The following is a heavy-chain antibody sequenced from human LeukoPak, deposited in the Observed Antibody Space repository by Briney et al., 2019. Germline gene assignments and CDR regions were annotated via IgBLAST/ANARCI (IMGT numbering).Heavy chain of an antibody. CDR1: GDSFSSGGYF. CDR3: TRKYEAFDI. Sequence: SQTLSLTCTVSGDSFSSGGYFWSWIRQPAGKGLEWIGRIHTSGSTNHNPSLKSRVTMSLDTSKNQFSLKLSSVTAADTAVYYCTRKYEAFDIRGQGTMVTVSS. J-gene: IGHJ3*02. V-gene: IGHV4-61*02. D-gene: IGHD2-2*01. CDR2: IHTSGST.